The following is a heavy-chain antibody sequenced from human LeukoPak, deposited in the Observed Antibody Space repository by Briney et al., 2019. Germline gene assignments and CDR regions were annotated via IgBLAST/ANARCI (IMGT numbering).Heavy chain of an antibody. CDR3: ARGFLGHGSGSYYLKTHFDY. D-gene: IGHD3-10*01. CDR1: GDSISSGDYY. Sequence: PSETLSLTCTVSGDSISSGDYYWRWIRQPAGKGLEWIGRISSSGSTNYNPSLKSRVTISVDTSKNQFSLKLSSVTAADTAVYYCARGFLGHGSGSYYLKTHFDYWGQGTLVTVSS. J-gene: IGHJ4*02. V-gene: IGHV4-61*02. CDR2: ISSSGST.